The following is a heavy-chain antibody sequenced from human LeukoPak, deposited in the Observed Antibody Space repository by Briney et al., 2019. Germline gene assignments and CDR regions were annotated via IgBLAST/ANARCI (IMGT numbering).Heavy chain of an antibody. D-gene: IGHD3-10*01. CDR2: IHTSGST. V-gene: IGHV4-4*07. J-gene: IGHJ6*03. CDR3: ARDRYYYGSGSYPYMDV. CDR1: GGSFSGYY. Sequence: HSETLSLTCAVYGGSFSGYYWSWIRQPAGKGLEWIGRIHTSGSTNYNPSLKSRVTMSVDTSKNQFSLKLSSVTAVDTAVYYCARDRYYYGSGSYPYMDVWGKGTTVTISS.